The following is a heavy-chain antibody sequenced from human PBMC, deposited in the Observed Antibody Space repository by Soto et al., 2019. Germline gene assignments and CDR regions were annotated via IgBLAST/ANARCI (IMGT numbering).Heavy chain of an antibody. J-gene: IGHJ6*02. V-gene: IGHV4-31*03. CDR2: IYYSGST. Sequence: SETLSLTCTVSGGSISSGGYYWSWIRQHPGKGLEWIGYIYYSGSTYYNPSLKSRVTISVDTSKNQFSLKLSSVTAADTAVYYCARDPELLWFGEFPTSYGMDVWGQGTTVTVSS. CDR1: GGSISSGGYY. D-gene: IGHD3-10*01. CDR3: ARDPELLWFGEFPTSYGMDV.